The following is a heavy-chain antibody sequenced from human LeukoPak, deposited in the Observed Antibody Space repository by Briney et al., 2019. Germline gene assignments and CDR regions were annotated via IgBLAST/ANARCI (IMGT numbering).Heavy chain of an antibody. D-gene: IGHD6-19*01. CDR2: IIPIFGTA. CDR1: GGTFSSYA. CDR3: ARDLRGSGWTNWFDP. J-gene: IGHJ5*02. V-gene: IGHV1-69*13. Sequence: SVQVSCKASGGTFSSYAISWVRQAPGQGLEWMGGIIPIFGTANYAQKFQGRVTITADESTSTAYMELSSLRSEDTAVYYCARDLRGSGWTNWFDPWGQGTLVTVSS.